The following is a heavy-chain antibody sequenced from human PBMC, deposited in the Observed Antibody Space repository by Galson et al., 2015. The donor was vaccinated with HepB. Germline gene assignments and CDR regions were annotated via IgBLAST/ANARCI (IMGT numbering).Heavy chain of an antibody. D-gene: IGHD2-21*02. Sequence: SLRLSCAASGFTFSSYGMSWVRQAPGKGPEWVSAISGDGGKTYYADSVQGRFTISRDNSKNTLYVQMSSLRAEDTAVYYCASHEGGDGNWLDPWGQGTPVTVSS. J-gene: IGHJ5*02. V-gene: IGHV3-23*01. CDR3: ASHEGGDGNWLDP. CDR1: GFTFSSYG. CDR2: ISGDGGKT.